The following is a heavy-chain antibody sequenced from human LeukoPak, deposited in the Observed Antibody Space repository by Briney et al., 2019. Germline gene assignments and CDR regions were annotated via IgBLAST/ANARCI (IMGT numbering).Heavy chain of an antibody. J-gene: IGHJ4*02. CDR1: GGPITSDY. CDR3: ARFYYDSRGYWYYFDY. V-gene: IGHV4-59*01. Sequence: PSETLSLTCTVSGGPITSDYWSWIRQPPGKGLEWIGYISYSGSTSYDPSLKSRVTISGDSSKKQFSLKLSSVTAADTAVYHCARFYYDSRGYWYYFDYWGQGTLVTVSS. D-gene: IGHD3-22*01. CDR2: ISYSGST.